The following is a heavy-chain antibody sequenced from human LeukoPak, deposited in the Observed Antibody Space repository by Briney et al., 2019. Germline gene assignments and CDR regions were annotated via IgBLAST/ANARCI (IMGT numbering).Heavy chain of an antibody. D-gene: IGHD3-10*01. CDR2: INPNSGGT. Sequence: ASVEVSCKASGYTFTGYYMHWVRQAPGQGLEWMGRINPNSGGTNYAQKFQGRVTMTRDTSISTAYMELSRLRSDDTAVYYCARETGLIYYGSGSSSQYGMDVWGQGTTVTVSS. CDR3: ARETGLIYYGSGSSSQYGMDV. V-gene: IGHV1-2*06. CDR1: GYTFTGYY. J-gene: IGHJ6*02.